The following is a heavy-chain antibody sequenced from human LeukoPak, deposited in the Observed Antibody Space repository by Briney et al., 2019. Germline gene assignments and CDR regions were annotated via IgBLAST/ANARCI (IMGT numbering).Heavy chain of an antibody. Sequence: ASVKVSCKASGYTFTSYAISWVRQAPGQGLEWMGGIIPIFGTANYAQKFQGRVTITADKSTSTAYMELSSLRSEDTAVYYCARDPYSSGWGLYDYWGQGTLVTVSS. V-gene: IGHV1-69*06. J-gene: IGHJ4*02. D-gene: IGHD6-19*01. CDR2: IIPIFGTA. CDR1: GYTFTSYA. CDR3: ARDPYSSGWGLYDY.